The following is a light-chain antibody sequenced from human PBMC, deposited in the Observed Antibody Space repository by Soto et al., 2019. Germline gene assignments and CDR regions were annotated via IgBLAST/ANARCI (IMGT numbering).Light chain of an antibody. CDR2: WAS. Sequence: DIVMTQSPDSLAVSLGERATINCKSSQSVLYSSNNKNYLAWYQQKPGQPPKLLIYWASTRESGVPDRFSGSGSVTDFTRTISSLQAEDVAVYYCQQYYSTPRTFGQGNKVEIK. J-gene: IGKJ1*01. V-gene: IGKV4-1*01. CDR3: QQYYSTPRT. CDR1: QSVLYSSNNKNY.